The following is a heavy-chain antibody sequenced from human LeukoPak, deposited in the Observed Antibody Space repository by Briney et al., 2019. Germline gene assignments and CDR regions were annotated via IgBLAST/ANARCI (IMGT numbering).Heavy chain of an antibody. Sequence: GGSLRLSCAASGFTFSSYGMHWVRQAPGKGLEWVAVISYDGSNKYYADSVKGRFTISRDNSKSTLYLQMNSLRAEDTAVYYCAKDSMVAKFDYWGQGTLVTVSS. CDR1: GFTFSSYG. CDR3: AKDSMVAKFDY. J-gene: IGHJ4*02. V-gene: IGHV3-30*18. D-gene: IGHD5-12*01. CDR2: ISYDGSNK.